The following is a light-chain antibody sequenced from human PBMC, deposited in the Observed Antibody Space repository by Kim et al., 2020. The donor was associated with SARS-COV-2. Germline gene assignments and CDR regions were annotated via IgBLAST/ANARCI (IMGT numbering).Light chain of an antibody. J-gene: IGLJ3*02. CDR1: SSDVGGYNY. Sequence: GQSITIPCPGTSSDVGGYNYVSCYQQHPGKAPKLMIYDVSNQPSGVSNRFSGSKSGNTASLTISGLQAEDEADYYCSSYTSSSTWVFGGGTQLTVL. CDR2: DVS. CDR3: SSYTSSSTWV. V-gene: IGLV2-14*03.